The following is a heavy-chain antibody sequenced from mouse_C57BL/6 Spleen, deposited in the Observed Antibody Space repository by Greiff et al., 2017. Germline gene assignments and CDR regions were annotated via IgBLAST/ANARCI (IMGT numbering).Heavy chain of an antibody. CDR2: IDPSDSYT. J-gene: IGHJ1*03. CDR3: ARTTPVAHEGYFDV. CDR1: GYTFTSYW. Sequence: VQLQQPGAELVMPGASVKLSCKASGYTFTSYWMHWVKQRPGQGLEWIGEIDPSDSYTNYNQKFKGKSTLTVDKSSSTAYMQLSSLTSEDSAVYYCARTTPVAHEGYFDVWGTGTTVTVSS. V-gene: IGHV1-69*01. D-gene: IGHD1-1*01.